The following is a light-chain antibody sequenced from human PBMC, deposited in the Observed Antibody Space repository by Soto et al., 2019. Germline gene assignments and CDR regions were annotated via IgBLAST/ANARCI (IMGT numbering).Light chain of an antibody. J-gene: IGKJ5*01. CDR3: QQYHTFSIA. CDR2: DSS. V-gene: IGKV1-5*01. Sequence: DIQMTQSPSTLSASVGDRVTITCRASQSISTWLAWYQQKPGRAPKLLIYDSSSLESGVPSRFSGSGSGSDFTLTISGLQPDDFATYYCQQYHTFSIAFGQGRRLEIK. CDR1: QSISTW.